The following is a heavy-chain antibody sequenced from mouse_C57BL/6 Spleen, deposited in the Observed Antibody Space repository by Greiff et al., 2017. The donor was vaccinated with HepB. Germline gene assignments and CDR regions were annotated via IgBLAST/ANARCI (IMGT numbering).Heavy chain of an antibody. J-gene: IGHJ3*01. V-gene: IGHV1-50*01. CDR3: ARKTGRSSAWFAY. CDR1: GYTFTSYW. Sequence: QVQLQQPGAELVKPGASVKLSCKASGYTFTSYWMQWAKQRPGQGLEWIGEIDPSDSYTNYNQKFKGKATLTVDTSSSTAYMQLSSLTSEDSAVYYCARKTGRSSAWFAYWGQGTLVTVSA. D-gene: IGHD1-3*01. CDR2: IDPSDSYT.